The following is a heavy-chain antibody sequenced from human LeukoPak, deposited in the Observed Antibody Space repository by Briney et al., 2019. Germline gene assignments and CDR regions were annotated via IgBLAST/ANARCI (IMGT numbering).Heavy chain of an antibody. CDR1: GYIFSDYY. J-gene: IGHJ4*02. D-gene: IGHD6-13*01. CDR2: INPKSGAA. V-gene: IGHV1-2*02. Sequence: GASVKVSCKASGYIFSDYYMHWVRQAPGQGLEWLGWINPKSGAADYAQQFRGRVTMTRDTSINTDYMEMKRVTADATAVYYCARGAEAETSPLDFWGQGTLVIVS. CDR3: ARGAEAETSPLDF.